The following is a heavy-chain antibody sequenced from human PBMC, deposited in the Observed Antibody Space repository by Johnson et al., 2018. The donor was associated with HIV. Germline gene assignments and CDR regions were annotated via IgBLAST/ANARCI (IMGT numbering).Heavy chain of an antibody. CDR2: ISGGEDDT. J-gene: IGHJ3*02. Sequence: MQLVESGGGLVRPGGSLRLSCVASGFSFIDYAMIWVRQAPGKGLEWVSFISGGEDDTYYADSVKGRFTISRDNSKTTRYLQMNSLRDEDTAVYYCANSLLLDAFNIWGQGTMVTVSS. CDR3: ANSLLLDAFNI. CDR1: GFSFIDYA. V-gene: IGHV3-23*04.